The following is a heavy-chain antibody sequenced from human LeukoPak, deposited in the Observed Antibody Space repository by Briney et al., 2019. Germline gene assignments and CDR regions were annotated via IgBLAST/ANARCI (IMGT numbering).Heavy chain of an antibody. CDR1: GFTFSSYA. D-gene: IGHD3-9*01. CDR2: ISYDGSNK. CDR3: ARGQGFDHPYFDY. Sequence: GRSLRLSCAASGFTFSSYAMHWVRQAPGKGLEWVAVISYDGSNKYYADSVKGRFTISRDNSKNTLYLQMNSLRAEDTAVYYCARGQGFDHPYFDYWGQGTLVTVSS. V-gene: IGHV3-30-3*01. J-gene: IGHJ4*02.